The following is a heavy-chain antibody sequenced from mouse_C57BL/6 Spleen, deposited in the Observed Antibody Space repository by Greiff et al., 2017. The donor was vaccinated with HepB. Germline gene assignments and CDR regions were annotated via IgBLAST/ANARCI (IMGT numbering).Heavy chain of an antibody. CDR3: ARPSLYSNFGGFAY. CDR2: ISSGSSTI. J-gene: IGHJ3*01. Sequence: EVKLVESGGGLVKPGGSLKLSCAASGFTFSDYGMHWVRQAPEKGLEWVAYISSGSSTIYYADTVKGRFTISRDNAKNTLFLQMTSLRSEDTAMYYCARPSLYSNFGGFAYWGQGTLVTVSA. CDR1: GFTFSDYG. V-gene: IGHV5-17*01. D-gene: IGHD2-5*01.